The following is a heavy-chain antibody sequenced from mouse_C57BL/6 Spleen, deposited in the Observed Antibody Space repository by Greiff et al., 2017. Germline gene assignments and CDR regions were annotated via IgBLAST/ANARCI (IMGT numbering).Heavy chain of an antibody. CDR2: ISSGGDYI. D-gene: IGHD1-1*01. CDR3: TRDGHYYGSSFHWYFDV. V-gene: IGHV5-9-1*02. CDR1: GFTFSSYA. Sequence: EVNVVESGEGLVKPGGSLKLSCAASGFTFSSYAMSWVRQTPEKRLEWVAYISSGGDYIYYADTVKGRFTISRDNARNTLYLQMSSLKSEDTAMYYCTRDGHYYGSSFHWYFDVWGTGTTVTVSS. J-gene: IGHJ1*03.